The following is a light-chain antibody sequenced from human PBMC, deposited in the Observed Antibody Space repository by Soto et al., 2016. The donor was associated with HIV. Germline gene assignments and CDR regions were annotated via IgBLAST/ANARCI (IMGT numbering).Light chain of an antibody. CDR3: QQYNSFPWT. Sequence: DIQMTQSPSTLSASVGDRVTITCRASQNINSWLAWYQQKPGKAPKLLIYRASNLESGVPSRLSGSGSGTEFTLTISSLQPDDFATYYCQQYNSFPWTFGQGTKVDIK. V-gene: IGKV1-5*03. J-gene: IGKJ1*01. CDR2: RAS. CDR1: QNINSW.